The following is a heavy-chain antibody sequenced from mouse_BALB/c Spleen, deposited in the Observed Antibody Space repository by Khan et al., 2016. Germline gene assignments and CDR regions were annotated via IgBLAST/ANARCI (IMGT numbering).Heavy chain of an antibody. V-gene: IGHV1S135*01. CDR2: IDPFNGGT. J-gene: IGHJ4*01. D-gene: IGHD1-1*01. CDR3: ASSTQSCYAMDY. CDR1: GYSFTIYY. Sequence: EVQLQESGPELMKPGASVKISCKASGYSFTIYYMHWVKQSHGKSLEWIGYIDPFNGGTSYNQKFKGKATLTVDKSSSTAYMHFSSLTSEDSAVYYCASSTQSCYAMDYWSQGTSVTVSS.